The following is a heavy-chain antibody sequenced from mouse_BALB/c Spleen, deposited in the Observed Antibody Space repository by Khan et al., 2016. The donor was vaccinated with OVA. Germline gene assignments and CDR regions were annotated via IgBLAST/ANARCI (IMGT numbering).Heavy chain of an antibody. CDR1: GCTFSTYA. V-gene: IGHV5-6*01. CDR2: INTGGDYI. CDR3: TRHNYGPFAY. D-gene: IGHD1-1*01. J-gene: IGHJ3*01. Sequence: EVELVESGGDLVKPGGSLKLSCAASGCTFSTYAMSWVRQTPDKRLEWVATINTGGDYIYYPDSVKGRFSISRDNAKNILYLQMSSLRSEDTAIYYCTRHNYGPFAYWGQGTLVTVSA.